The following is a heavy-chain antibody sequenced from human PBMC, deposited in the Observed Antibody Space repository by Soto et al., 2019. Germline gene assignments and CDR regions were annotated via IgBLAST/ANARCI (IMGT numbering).Heavy chain of an antibody. J-gene: IGHJ4*02. CDR2: ISASGRDI. D-gene: IGHD6-19*01. V-gene: IGHV3-23*01. Sequence: EVQLLESGGDLVQPGGSLRLSCAASGFTFSYFAMSWVRQAPGRGLEWVSGISASGRDIHYADSVKDRFTVSRDNSKNTLYLQMNSLKAEDTAIYYCAKGKTSGWYYFDYWGQGALVTVSS. CDR1: GFTFSYFA. CDR3: AKGKTSGWYYFDY.